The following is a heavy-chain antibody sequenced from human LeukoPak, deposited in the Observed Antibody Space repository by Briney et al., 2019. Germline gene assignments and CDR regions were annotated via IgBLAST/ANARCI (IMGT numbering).Heavy chain of an antibody. CDR3: AKCSATCYANAFDI. D-gene: IGHD2-2*01. V-gene: IGHV3-23*01. CDR1: GFTLSSYA. CDR2: ISGSGSDT. Sequence: PGGSLRLSCAASGFTLSSYAMSWVRQAPGKGLEWVSAISGSGSDTEYADSVKGRFTISRDNSKNTLYLQMSSLRVEDTAVYYCAKCSATCYANAFDIWGQGTMVTVSS. J-gene: IGHJ3*02.